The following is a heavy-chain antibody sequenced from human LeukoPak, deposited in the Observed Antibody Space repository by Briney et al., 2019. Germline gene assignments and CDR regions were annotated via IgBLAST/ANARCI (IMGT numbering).Heavy chain of an antibody. Sequence: GGSLRLSCAASGFTVSSNYMSWVRQAPGKGLEWVSAISGSGGSTYYADSVKGRFTISRDNSKNTLYLQMNSLRAEDTAVYYCAKDDVVVPAAILFPVGSSNDYWGQGTLVTVSS. CDR1: GFTVSSNY. CDR3: AKDDVVVPAAILFPVGSSNDY. V-gene: IGHV3-23*01. J-gene: IGHJ4*02. CDR2: ISGSGGST. D-gene: IGHD2-2*01.